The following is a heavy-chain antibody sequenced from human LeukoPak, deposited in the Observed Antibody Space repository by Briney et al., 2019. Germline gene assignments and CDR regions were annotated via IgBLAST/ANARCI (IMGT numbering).Heavy chain of an antibody. Sequence: SETLSLTCAVYGGSFSGYYWSWIRQPPGKGLEWIGEINHSGSTNYNPSLKSRVTISVDTSKNQFSLKLSSVTAAHTAVYYCARFAVTSYYYYGMDVWGQGTTVTVSS. CDR1: GGSFSGYY. CDR2: INHSGST. V-gene: IGHV4-34*01. J-gene: IGHJ6*02. D-gene: IGHD5-18*01. CDR3: ARFAVTSYYYYGMDV.